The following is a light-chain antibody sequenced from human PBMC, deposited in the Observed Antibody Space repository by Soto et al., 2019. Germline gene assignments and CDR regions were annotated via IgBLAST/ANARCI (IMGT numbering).Light chain of an antibody. V-gene: IGKV3-11*01. CDR2: DAS. J-gene: IGKJ5*01. CDR1: QSVSSY. Sequence: EIVLTQSPATLSLSPGERATLSCRASQSVSSYLAWYQQKPGQAPRLLIYDASNRATGIPARFIGIGSGTDFTLTISSLEPEDFAVYYCQQRSNWPPITFGQGTRLEIK. CDR3: QQRSNWPPIT.